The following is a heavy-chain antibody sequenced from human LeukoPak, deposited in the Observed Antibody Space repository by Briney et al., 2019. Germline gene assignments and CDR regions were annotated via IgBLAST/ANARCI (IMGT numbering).Heavy chain of an antibody. Sequence: GGSLKISCKGSGYSFSSYWIGWVRQMPGKGLEWVGIIYPGDSDTGYSASFEGQVTISADKSITTAYLQWSSLKTSDTAMYYWARSGSGRYSDYWGQGTLVTVSS. CDR1: GYSFSSYW. J-gene: IGHJ4*02. D-gene: IGHD1-26*01. CDR3: ARSGSGRYSDY. V-gene: IGHV5-51*01. CDR2: IYPGDSDT.